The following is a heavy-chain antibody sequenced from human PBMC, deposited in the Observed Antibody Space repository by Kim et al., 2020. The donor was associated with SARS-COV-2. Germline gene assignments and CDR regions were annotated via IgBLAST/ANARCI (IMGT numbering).Heavy chain of an antibody. CDR2: ISSSGSTI. CDR3: ARERRYCGGDCYSGDYYYGMDV. J-gene: IGHJ6*02. V-gene: IGHV3-11*01. Sequence: GGSLRLSCAASGFTFSDYYMSWIRQAPGKGLEWVSYISSSGSTIYYADSVKGRFTISRDNAKNSLYLQMNSLRAEDTAVYYCARERRYCGGDCYSGDYYYGMDVWGQGTTVTVSS. CDR1: GFTFSDYY. D-gene: IGHD2-21*02.